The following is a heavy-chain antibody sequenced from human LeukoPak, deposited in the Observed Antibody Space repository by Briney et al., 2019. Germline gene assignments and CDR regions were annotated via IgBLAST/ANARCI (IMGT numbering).Heavy chain of an antibody. CDR3: ASPTGGGYSYGYFDY. D-gene: IGHD5-18*01. V-gene: IGHV3-48*03. J-gene: IGHJ4*02. CDR2: ISSTGNTV. Sequence: QPGGSLRLSCAASGFTFSSYEMNWVRQAPGQGLEWVAYISSTGNTVHYAGSVKGRFTISRDNAKNSLYLQMNSLRAEDTAVYYCASPTGGGYSYGYFDYWGQGTLVTVSS. CDR1: GFTFSSYE.